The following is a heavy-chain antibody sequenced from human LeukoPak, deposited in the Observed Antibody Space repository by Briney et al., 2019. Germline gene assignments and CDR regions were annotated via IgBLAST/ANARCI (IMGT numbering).Heavy chain of an antibody. D-gene: IGHD5-18*01. V-gene: IGHV4-59*01. Sequence: SETLSLTCTVSGGSISSYYWSWIRQPPGKGLEWIGYIYYSGSTNYNPSLKSRVTISVDTSKNQFSLELSSVTAADTAVYYCARGGYSYGYGDYWGQGTLVTVSS. CDR2: IYYSGST. CDR1: GGSISSYY. J-gene: IGHJ4*02. CDR3: ARGGYSYGYGDY.